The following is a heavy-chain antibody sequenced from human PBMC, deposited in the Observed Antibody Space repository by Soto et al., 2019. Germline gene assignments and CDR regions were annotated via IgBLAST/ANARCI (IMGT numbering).Heavy chain of an antibody. CDR2: IWYDGSNK. D-gene: IGHD5-18*01. J-gene: IGHJ1*01. Sequence: PGGSLRLSCAASGFTFSSYGMHWVRQAPGKGLEWVAVIWYDGSNKYYADSVKGRFTISRDNSKNTLYLQMNRRRAEDTAVYYCARARGYSYGPTEYFQHWGQGTLVTVSS. CDR1: GFTFSSYG. CDR3: ARARGYSYGPTEYFQH. V-gene: IGHV3-33*01.